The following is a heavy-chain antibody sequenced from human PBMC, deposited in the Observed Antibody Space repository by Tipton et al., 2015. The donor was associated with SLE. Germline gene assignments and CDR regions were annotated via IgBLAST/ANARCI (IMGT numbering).Heavy chain of an antibody. V-gene: IGHV3-30*02. CDR2: IRYDGSNK. CDR3: ANQRPWPSHYYGMDV. CDR1: GFTFSSYG. Sequence: SLRLSCAASGFTFSSYGMNWVRQAPGKGLEWVAFIRYDGSNKHYADSVKGRFTISTDNSKNTVYLQMNRLRGEDTAVYYCANQRPWPSHYYGMDVWGQGTTVTVSS. J-gene: IGHJ6*02.